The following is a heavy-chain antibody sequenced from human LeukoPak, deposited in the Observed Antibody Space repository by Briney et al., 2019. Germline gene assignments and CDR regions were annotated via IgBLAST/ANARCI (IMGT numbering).Heavy chain of an antibody. D-gene: IGHD3-10*01. J-gene: IGHJ4*02. Sequence: GGSLRLSCAASGFTLSNYNMNWVRQAPGKGLEWVSSISGSSSYLFFADSVKGRFTISRDNAKGSLYLQMNNLRTEDTALYYCAKDKTQAYYASGSLVLWGQGTLVTVSS. CDR3: AKDKTQAYYASGSLVL. V-gene: IGHV3-21*04. CDR2: ISGSSSYL. CDR1: GFTLSNYN.